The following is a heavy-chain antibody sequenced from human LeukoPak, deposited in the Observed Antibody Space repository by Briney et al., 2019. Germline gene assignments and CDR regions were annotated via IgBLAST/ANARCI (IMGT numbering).Heavy chain of an antibody. CDR3: ARAPDIVSFDY. Sequence: GGSLRLSCAASGFTFDDYGMSWVRQAPGKVLEWVSGINWNGGSTGYADSVKGRFTISRDNAKNSLYLQMNSLRAEDTALYYCARAPDIVSFDYWGQGTPVTVSS. D-gene: IGHD1-14*01. CDR1: GFTFDDYG. CDR2: INWNGGST. J-gene: IGHJ4*02. V-gene: IGHV3-20*04.